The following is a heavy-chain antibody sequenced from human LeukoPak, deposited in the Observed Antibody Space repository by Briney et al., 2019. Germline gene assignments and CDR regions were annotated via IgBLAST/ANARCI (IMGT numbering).Heavy chain of an antibody. J-gene: IGHJ2*01. CDR1: GYSFTGYW. CDR2: IYPGDSDT. V-gene: IGHV5-51*01. D-gene: IGHD2-2*01. CDR3: ARQPRSGYCSSTSCFLWYFDL. Sequence: GESLKISCKGSGYSFTGYWIGWVRQMPGKGLEWMGIIYPGDSDTRYSPSFQGQVTISADKSISTAYLQWSSLKASDTAMYYCARQPRSGYCSSTSCFLWYFDLWGRGTLVTVSS.